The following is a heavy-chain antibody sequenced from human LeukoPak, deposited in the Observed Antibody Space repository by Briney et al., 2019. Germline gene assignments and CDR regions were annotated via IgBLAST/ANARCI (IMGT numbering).Heavy chain of an antibody. J-gene: IGHJ4*02. CDR1: GGSISSGGYY. D-gene: IGHD3-22*01. CDR2: IYYSGST. Sequence: SETLSLTCTVSGGSISSGGYYWSWIRQHPGTGLEWIGYIYYSGSTYYNPSLKSRVTISVDTSKNQFSLKLSSVTAADTAVYYCARVHYYDSSGYWRKGRPRGYYFDYWGQGTLVTVSS. CDR3: ARVHYYDSSGYWRKGRPRGYYFDY. V-gene: IGHV4-31*03.